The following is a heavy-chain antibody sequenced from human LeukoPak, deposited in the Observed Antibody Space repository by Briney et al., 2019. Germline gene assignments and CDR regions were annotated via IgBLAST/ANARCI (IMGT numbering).Heavy chain of an antibody. D-gene: IGHD3-10*01. CDR2: ISAYNGNT. CDR3: ARDIYYGSGTYYTF. CDR1: GYSFSTYV. V-gene: IGHV1-18*01. Sequence: ASVKVSCKASGYSFSTYVISWVRQAPGQGLEWMGEISAYNGNTNYAQRLQGRVTMTTDTSTSTAYLELRSLTSDDTAVYYCARDIYYGSGTYYTFWGQGTLVTVSS. J-gene: IGHJ4*02.